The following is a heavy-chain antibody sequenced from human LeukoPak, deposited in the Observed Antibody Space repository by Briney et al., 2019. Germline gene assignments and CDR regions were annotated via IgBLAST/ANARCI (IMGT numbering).Heavy chain of an antibody. CDR2: ISYDGSNK. D-gene: IGHD6-19*01. Sequence: GGSLRLSCAASGFTFSTYGMHWVRQAPGKGLEWVAVISYDGSNKYYADSVKGRFTISRDNSKNTLYLQMNSLRAEDTAVYYCAKDWVAGTYYYYGMDVWGQGTTVTVSS. J-gene: IGHJ6*02. V-gene: IGHV3-30*18. CDR1: GFTFSTYG. CDR3: AKDWVAGTYYYYGMDV.